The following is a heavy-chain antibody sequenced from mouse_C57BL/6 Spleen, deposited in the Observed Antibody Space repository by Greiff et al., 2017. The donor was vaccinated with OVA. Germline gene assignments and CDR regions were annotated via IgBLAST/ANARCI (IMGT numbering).Heavy chain of an antibody. Sequence: VQLQQPGAELVMPGASVKLSCKASGYTFTSYWMHWVKQRPGQGLEWIGEIDPSDSYTNYNQKFKGKSTLTVDKSSSTAYMQLSSLTSEDSAVYYCARGAAQAYYFDYWGQGTTLTVSS. CDR3: ARGAAQAYYFDY. V-gene: IGHV1-69*01. J-gene: IGHJ2*01. CDR2: IDPSDSYT. CDR1: GYTFTSYW. D-gene: IGHD3-2*02.